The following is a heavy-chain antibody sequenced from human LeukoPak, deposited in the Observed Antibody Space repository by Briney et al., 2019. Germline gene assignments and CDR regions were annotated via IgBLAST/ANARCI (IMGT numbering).Heavy chain of an antibody. CDR1: GGSISSSSYY. V-gene: IGHV4-39*07. D-gene: IGHD2-2*01. J-gene: IGHJ5*02. CDR3: ARIGYCSSTSCQERDWFDP. Sequence: PSETLSLTCTVSGGSISSSSYYWGWIRQPPGKGLEWIGEINHSGSTNYNPSLKSRVTIPVDTSKNQFSLKLSSVTAADTAVYYCARIGYCSSTSCQERDWFDPWGQGTLVTVSS. CDR2: INHSGST.